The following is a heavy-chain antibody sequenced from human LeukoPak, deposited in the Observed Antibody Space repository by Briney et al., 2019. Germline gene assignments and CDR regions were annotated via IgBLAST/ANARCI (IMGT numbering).Heavy chain of an antibody. Sequence: GGSLRLSCAASGFTVSSYYMTWVRLAPGRGLEWVSTITGSGGSTYYAESVKGRFTISRDNSKNTLYLQMNSLRGEDTALYYCAKDLAGCSDSWGQGTLVTVSS. CDR2: ITGSGGST. D-gene: IGHD2-8*01. CDR3: AKDLAGCSDS. V-gene: IGHV3-23*01. J-gene: IGHJ4*02. CDR1: GFTVSSYY.